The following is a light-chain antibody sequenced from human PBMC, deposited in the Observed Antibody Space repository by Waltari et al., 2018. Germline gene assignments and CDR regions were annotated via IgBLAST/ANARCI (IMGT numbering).Light chain of an antibody. Sequence: QSVLTQPPSASGTPGQRVTISCSGSRSNIGSNYVYWYQQVPGTAPKLLIYRNNERTSGDPDRCVGAKSGTSASLAIGGLRCEDEVDYYCAAWDDSLSGRVFGGGTKVTVL. J-gene: IGLJ3*02. CDR3: AAWDDSLSGRV. V-gene: IGLV1-47*01. CDR2: RNN. CDR1: RSNIGSNY.